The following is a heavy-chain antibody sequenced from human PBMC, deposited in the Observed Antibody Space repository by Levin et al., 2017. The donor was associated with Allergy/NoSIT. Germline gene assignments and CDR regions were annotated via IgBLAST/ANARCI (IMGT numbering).Heavy chain of an antibody. D-gene: IGHD3-10*01. V-gene: IGHV3-21*01. CDR1: GFTFSSSS. J-gene: IGHJ5*02. Sequence: LSLTCAASGFTFSSSSMNWVRQAPGKGLEWVSSISSSSSYIYYADSVKGRFTISRDNAKNSLYLQMNSLRAEDTAVYYCARARGRYYGSGSPLGDWFDPWGQGTLVTVSS. CDR2: ISSSSSYI. CDR3: ARARGRYYGSGSPLGDWFDP.